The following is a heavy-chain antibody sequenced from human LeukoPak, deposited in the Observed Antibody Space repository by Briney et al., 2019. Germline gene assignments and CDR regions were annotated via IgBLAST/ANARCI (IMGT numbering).Heavy chain of an antibody. V-gene: IGHV4-59*12. CDR1: GGSISSYY. CDR3: ARRSLLRTVGYYYALDV. Sequence: SETLSLTCTVSGGSISSYYWSWIRQPPGKGLEWIGYIYYSGCTNYNPSLKSRVTISVDTSKKRFSLKLSSVTAADSAVYYCARRSLLRTVGYYYALDVWGQGTTVTVSS. J-gene: IGHJ6*02. D-gene: IGHD1-26*01. CDR2: IYYSGCT.